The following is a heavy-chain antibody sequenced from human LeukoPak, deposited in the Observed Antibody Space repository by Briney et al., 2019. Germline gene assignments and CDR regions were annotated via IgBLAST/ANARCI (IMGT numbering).Heavy chain of an antibody. CDR3: ARGDTGLRFLY. D-gene: IGHD3-3*01. CDR1: GYTFTSYG. Sequence: ASVKVSCKASGYTFTSYGISWVRQPPGQGLKWLGWITAYNGNTNYAQKLQGRVTMTTDTSTSTAYMELRSLRSDDTAVYYCARGDTGLRFLYWGQGTLVTVSS. CDR2: ITAYNGNT. J-gene: IGHJ4*02. V-gene: IGHV1-18*01.